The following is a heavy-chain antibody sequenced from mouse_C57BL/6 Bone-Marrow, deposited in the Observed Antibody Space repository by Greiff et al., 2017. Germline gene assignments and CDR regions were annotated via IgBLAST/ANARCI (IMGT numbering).Heavy chain of an antibody. V-gene: IGHV1-50*01. Sequence: VQLQQPGAELVKPGASVKLSCKASGYTFTSYWMQWVKQRPGQGLEWIGEIDPSDSYTNYNQKFKGKATLTVDTSSSTAYMQLSSLTSEDSAVYYCAGGDYWGQGTSVTVSS. CDR3: AGGDY. J-gene: IGHJ4*01. CDR2: IDPSDSYT. CDR1: GYTFTSYW.